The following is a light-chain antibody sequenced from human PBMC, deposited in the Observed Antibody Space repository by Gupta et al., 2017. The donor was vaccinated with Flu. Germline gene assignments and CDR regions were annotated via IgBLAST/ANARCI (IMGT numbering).Light chain of an antibody. V-gene: IGKV3-20*01. Sequence: EIVLTQSPGTLSLSPGERATLSCRASQSISSRYLAWHQQKPGQAPRLLIYETSTRATGIPDRFSGSGSGTDFTLTISRLEPEDVAVYYCQQSGRPPYMYSFGQGTKLEIK. CDR3: QQSGRPPYMYS. CDR2: ETS. CDR1: QSISSRY. J-gene: IGKJ2*03.